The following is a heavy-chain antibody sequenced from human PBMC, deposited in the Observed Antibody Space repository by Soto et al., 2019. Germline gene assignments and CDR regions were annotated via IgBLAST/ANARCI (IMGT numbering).Heavy chain of an antibody. Sequence: GASVKVSCKASGYTFTSYGISWVRPAPGQGLEWMGWISAYNGNTNYAQKLQGRVTMTTDTSTSTAYMELRSLRSDDTAVYYCARNPVFSWGVRGVLGNMDVWGKGTTVTFSS. CDR1: GYTFTSYG. J-gene: IGHJ6*03. V-gene: IGHV1-18*01. CDR3: ARNPVFSWGVRGVLGNMDV. CDR2: ISAYNGNT. D-gene: IGHD3-10*01.